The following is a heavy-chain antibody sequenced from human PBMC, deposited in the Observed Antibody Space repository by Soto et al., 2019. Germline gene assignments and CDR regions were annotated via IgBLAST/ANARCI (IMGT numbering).Heavy chain of an antibody. J-gene: IGHJ4*01. Sequence: GGSLRLSCAASGFTFGDYAMHWVRQVPGRGLEWVSGVSWTNISFGYAGSVKGRFTISRDNAKNSLYLQMNSLRREDTAFYYCAKDRNTAMVTGDFDYWGHGTLVTVSS. CDR2: VSWTNISF. D-gene: IGHD5-18*01. V-gene: IGHV3-9*01. CDR1: GFTFGDYA. CDR3: AKDRNTAMVTGDFDY.